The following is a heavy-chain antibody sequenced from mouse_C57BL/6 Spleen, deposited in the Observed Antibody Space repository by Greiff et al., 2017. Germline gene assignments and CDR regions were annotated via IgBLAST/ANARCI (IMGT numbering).Heavy chain of an antibody. J-gene: IGHJ1*03. CDR3: ARDLDYGSWWYFDV. Sequence: QVQLQQPGAELVKPGASVKLSCKASGYTFTSYWMHWVKQRPGRGLEWIGGIDPNSGGTKYNEKFKSKATLTVDKPSSTAYMHLSSLTSEDSAVDYCARDLDYGSWWYFDVWGTGTTVTVSS. V-gene: IGHV1-72*01. CDR2: IDPNSGGT. D-gene: IGHD1-1*01. CDR1: GYTFTSYW.